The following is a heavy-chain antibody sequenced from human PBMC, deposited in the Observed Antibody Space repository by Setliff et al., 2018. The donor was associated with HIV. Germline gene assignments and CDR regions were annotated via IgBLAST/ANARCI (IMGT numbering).Heavy chain of an antibody. D-gene: IGHD3-16*01. CDR1: RDSINGHW. CDR3: AREIKNPRYFDS. J-gene: IGHJ4*02. CDR2: IHYSGIT. Sequence: PSETLSLTCTVSRDSINGHWWSWIRQPPGKGLEWTGSIHYSGITHYNPSLKSRLTMSVDTSKNQFSLRLSSVTAADTAVYYCAREIKNPRYFDSWGQGTLVTVAS. V-gene: IGHV4-59*11.